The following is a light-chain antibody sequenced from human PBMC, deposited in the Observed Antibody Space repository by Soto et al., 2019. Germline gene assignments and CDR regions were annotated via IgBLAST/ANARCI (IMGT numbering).Light chain of an antibody. CDR3: HSCNDYCWT. CDR2: KTS. Sequence: DIQLTQSPSTLSASVGDRVTITCRASQSISSWLAWYKQKPGKAPNRLIYKTSNLDSGVPSRFSGSGSGTEFTPPICSLHPDNLATYYCHSCNDYCWTFGQGTKVEIK. CDR1: QSISSW. J-gene: IGKJ1*01. V-gene: IGKV1-5*03.